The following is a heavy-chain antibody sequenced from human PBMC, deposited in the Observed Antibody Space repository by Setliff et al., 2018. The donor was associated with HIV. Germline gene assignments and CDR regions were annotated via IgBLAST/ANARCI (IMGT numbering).Heavy chain of an antibody. D-gene: IGHD3-22*01. CDR2: ISATAGDT. CDR1: GFSFRTYA. V-gene: IGHV3-23*01. J-gene: IGHJ4*01. Sequence: GGSLRLSCAASGFSFRTYAMSWVRQAPGKGLEWVSAISATAGDTYYADSVKGRFAISRDNAKNSLNLEMNSLRAEDTAIYYCASSRPPDDSSGYLDHWGQGTLVTVSS. CDR3: ASSRPPDDSSGYLDH.